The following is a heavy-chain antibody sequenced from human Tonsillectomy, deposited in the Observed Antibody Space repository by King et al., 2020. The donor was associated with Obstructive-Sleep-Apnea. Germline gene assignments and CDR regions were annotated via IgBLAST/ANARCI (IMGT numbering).Heavy chain of an antibody. D-gene: IGHD1-14*01. CDR1: GGSISSGGYY. J-gene: IGHJ6*02. Sequence: QLQESGPGLVKPSQTLSLTCTVSGGSISSGGYYWSWIRQHPGKGLEWIGYIYYSGSTYYNPSLKSRVTISVDTSKNQFSLKLSSVTAADTAVYYCAGDLRWRTEPPYYYYGMDVWGQGTTVTVSS. CDR2: IYYSGST. CDR3: AGDLRWRTEPPYYYYGMDV. V-gene: IGHV4-31*03.